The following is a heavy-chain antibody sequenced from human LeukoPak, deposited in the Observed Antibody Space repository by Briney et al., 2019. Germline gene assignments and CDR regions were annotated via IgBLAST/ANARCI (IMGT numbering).Heavy chain of an antibody. V-gene: IGHV1-24*01. CDR2: FDPEDGET. Sequence: ASVKVSCKVSGYTLTELSMHWVRQAPGKGLEWMGGFDPEDGETIYAQKFQGRVTMTEDTSTDTAYMELSSLRSEDTAVYYCAVVVPTAMPSWFDPWGQGTLVTVSS. D-gene: IGHD2-2*01. CDR1: GYTLTELS. J-gene: IGHJ5*02. CDR3: AVVVPTAMPSWFDP.